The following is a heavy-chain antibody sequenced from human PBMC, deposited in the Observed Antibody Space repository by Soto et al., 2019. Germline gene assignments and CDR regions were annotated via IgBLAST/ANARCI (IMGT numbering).Heavy chain of an antibody. CDR2: ISYDGSNK. CDR1: GFTFSSYG. J-gene: IGHJ4*02. V-gene: IGHV3-30*18. Sequence: QVQLVESGGGVVQPGRSLRLSCAASGFTFSSYGMHWVRQAPGKGLEWVAVISYDGSNKYYADSVKGRFTISRDNSKNTLSLQMNSLRAEDTAVYYCANAAQTSGCPDYWGQGTLVTVSS. CDR3: ANAAQTSGCPDY.